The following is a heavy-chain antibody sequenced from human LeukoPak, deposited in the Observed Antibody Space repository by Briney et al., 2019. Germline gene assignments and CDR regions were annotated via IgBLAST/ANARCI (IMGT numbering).Heavy chain of an antibody. CDR2: IYYSGNT. V-gene: IGHV4-59*01. CDR3: SRGVPKSSGSYFDN. Sequence: AEPLSLTCTVSGGPMSSYYWSWIRQPPGKGLEWFGYIYYSGNTNYNSYPESRITISTIANKNQIYLKLMSVTAADTAVYACSRGVPKSSGSYFDNWGQGTLVTVSS. J-gene: IGHJ4*02. CDR1: GGPMSSYY. D-gene: IGHD3-22*01.